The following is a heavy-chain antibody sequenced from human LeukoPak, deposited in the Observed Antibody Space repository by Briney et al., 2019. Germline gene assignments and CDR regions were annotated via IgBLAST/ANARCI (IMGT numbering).Heavy chain of an antibody. J-gene: IGHJ6*02. CDR2: IYYSGTH. Sequence: PSETLSLTRTVSGGSISSYYWSWIRQPPGKGLEWIGYIYYSGTHNYNPSLKSRVSISIDTSKKEISLKLSAVTAADTAVYYCAREDRSGNYYYYGMDVWGQGTTVTVSS. CDR3: AREDRSGNYYYYGMDV. CDR1: GGSISSYY. V-gene: IGHV4-59*01.